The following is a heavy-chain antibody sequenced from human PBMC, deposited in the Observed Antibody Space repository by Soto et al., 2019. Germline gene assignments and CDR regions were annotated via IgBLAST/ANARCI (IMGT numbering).Heavy chain of an antibody. Sequence: PSETLSLTYTVAEGYIRNRICCLGMNRQPPGKGLEWIGSIYYSGSTYYNPSLKSRVTISVDTSKNQFSLKLSSVTAVDTAVYYCARRGKRDGYNWAYWGQGTLVTVSS. D-gene: IGHD5-12*01. CDR2: IYYSGST. CDR1: EGYIRNRICC. J-gene: IGHJ4*02. V-gene: IGHV4-39*01. CDR3: ARRGKRDGYNWAY.